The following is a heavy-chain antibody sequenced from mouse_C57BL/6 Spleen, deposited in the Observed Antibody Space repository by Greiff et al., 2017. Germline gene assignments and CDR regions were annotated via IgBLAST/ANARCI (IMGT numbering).Heavy chain of an antibody. D-gene: IGHD2-5*01. CDR1: GFTFSDYG. J-gene: IGHJ4*01. CDR3: ARDSNPYYAMDY. CDR2: ISSGSSTI. Sequence: EVKLVESGGGLVKPGGSLTLSCAASGFTFSDYGMHWVRQAPEKGLEWVAYISSGSSTIYYADTVMSRFTISRDNAKNTLFLQITSLRSEDTAMYYCARDSNPYYAMDYWGQGTSVTVSS. V-gene: IGHV5-17*01.